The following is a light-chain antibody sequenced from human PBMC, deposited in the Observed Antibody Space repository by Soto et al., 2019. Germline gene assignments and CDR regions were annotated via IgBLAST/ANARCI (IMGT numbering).Light chain of an antibody. CDR3: QQYGTYLWT. CDR2: DAS. J-gene: IGKJ1*01. Sequence: IHMTQSPSTLSASVGDRVTSTCLASQSISSWLAWFQQKPGKAPKLLMYDASSLESGVPSRFSGSGSGTEFTLTISSLQPDDFATYYCQQYGTYLWTFGQGTKVDIK. V-gene: IGKV1-5*01. CDR1: QSISSW.